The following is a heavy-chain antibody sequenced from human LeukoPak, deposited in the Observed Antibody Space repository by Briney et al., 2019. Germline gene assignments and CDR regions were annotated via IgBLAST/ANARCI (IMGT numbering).Heavy chain of an antibody. CDR3: AKDLSGYYLGYYFDY. Sequence: GGSLRLSCAATGFTFGSYAMSWVRQAPGKGLEWVSAISGSGGSTYYADSVKGRFTISRDNSKNTLHLQMNSLRAEDTAVYYCAKDLSGYYLGYYFDYWGQGTLVTVSS. D-gene: IGHD3-9*01. J-gene: IGHJ4*02. CDR2: ISGSGGST. V-gene: IGHV3-23*01. CDR1: GFTFGSYA.